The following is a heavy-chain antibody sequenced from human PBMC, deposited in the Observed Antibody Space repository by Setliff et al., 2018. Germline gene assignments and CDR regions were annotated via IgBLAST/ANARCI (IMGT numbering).Heavy chain of an antibody. CDR3: ARERGDIVSTTSYYYYMDV. D-gene: IGHD5-12*01. V-gene: IGHV3-7*03. CDR1: GLTFSSYW. CDR2: IKQDGSEI. Sequence: GGSLRLSCAASGLTFSSYWMTWVRQAPGKGLEWLANIKQDGSEIYSVDSVKGRFSISRDNAKNSLYLQMNSLRAEDTAVYYCARERGDIVSTTSYYYYMDVWGKGTTVTAP. J-gene: IGHJ6*03.